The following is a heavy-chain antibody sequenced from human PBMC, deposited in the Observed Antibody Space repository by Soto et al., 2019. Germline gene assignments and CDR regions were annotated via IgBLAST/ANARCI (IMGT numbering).Heavy chain of an antibody. Sequence: GGSLRLSCAASGYNFGPFWMHWVRQVPGKGVVWVSHINGDGSKIVYADSVKGRFTTSRDNSKNTLYLQMNSLRAEDTAVYFCAKSPVAPRGWFDYWRPGTLVTVSS. D-gene: IGHD6-19*01. CDR2: INGDGSKI. J-gene: IGHJ4*02. CDR1: GYNFGPFW. V-gene: IGHV3-74*01. CDR3: AKSPVAPRGWFDY.